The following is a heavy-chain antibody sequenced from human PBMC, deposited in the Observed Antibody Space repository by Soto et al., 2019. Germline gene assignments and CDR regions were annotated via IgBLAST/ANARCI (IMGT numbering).Heavy chain of an antibody. V-gene: IGHV3-23*01. CDR2: ISGSGGST. Sequence: EVQRLESGGGLVQPGGSLRLSCAASGFTFSNYAMTWVRQAPGKGLEWVSVISGSGGSTYYADSVKGRFTISRNNSKTTLYLQMNSLRAEDTAVYYCAKRTLTRCDPFDYWGQGALVTVAS. D-gene: IGHD2-2*01. J-gene: IGHJ4*02. CDR1: GFTFSNYA. CDR3: AKRTLTRCDPFDY.